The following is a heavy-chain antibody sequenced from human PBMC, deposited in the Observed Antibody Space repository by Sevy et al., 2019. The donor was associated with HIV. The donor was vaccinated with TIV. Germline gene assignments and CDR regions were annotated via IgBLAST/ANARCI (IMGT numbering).Heavy chain of an antibody. D-gene: IGHD5-12*01. CDR2: IYYTGST. J-gene: IGHJ5*02. V-gene: IGHV4-59*12. Sequence: SETLSLTCTVSGGSISAYYWSWLRQPPGKGLEYIGDIYYTGSTYYNPSLKSRVTISVDTSKNQFSLNLRSVTAVDTAVYYWARAPPVRSGDDSLNWLDPWGQGILVTVSS. CDR3: ARAPPVRSGDDSLNWLDP. CDR1: GGSISAYY.